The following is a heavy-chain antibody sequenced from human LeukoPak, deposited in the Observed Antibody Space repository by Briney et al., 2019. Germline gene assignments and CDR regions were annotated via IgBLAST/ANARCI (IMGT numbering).Heavy chain of an antibody. CDR2: IYSSGST. Sequence: PSETLSLTCTVSGGSISSYYWSWIRQPAGKGLEWIGRIYSSGSTNYNPSLKSRVTISVDKAKNRFSLNLSSVSAADTAVYYCARDGSSGWFGTIDYWGQGILVTVSS. D-gene: IGHD6-19*01. CDR3: ARDGSSGWFGTIDY. CDR1: GGSISSYY. V-gene: IGHV4-4*07. J-gene: IGHJ4*02.